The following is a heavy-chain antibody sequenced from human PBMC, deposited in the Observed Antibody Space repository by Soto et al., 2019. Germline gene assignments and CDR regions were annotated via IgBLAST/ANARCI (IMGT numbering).Heavy chain of an antibody. CDR1: GGTFGSYG. J-gene: IGHJ6*02. Sequence: QVQLVQSGAEVKKPGSSVKVSCKSSGGTFGSYGLSWVRQAPGQGLEWMGGIIPRFGTPHYAQQFPVSVNNSAGTAKMAACMVLRSLRTEETAVYYWARGVADYQQYYGMDVWGQATTVTVSS. D-gene: IGHD4-17*01. V-gene: IGHV1-69*06. CDR3: ARGVADYQQYYGMDV. CDR2: IIPRFGTP.